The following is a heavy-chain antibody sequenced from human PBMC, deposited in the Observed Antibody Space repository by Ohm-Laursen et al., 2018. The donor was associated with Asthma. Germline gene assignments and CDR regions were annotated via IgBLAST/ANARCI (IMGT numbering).Heavy chain of an antibody. J-gene: IGHJ3*02. D-gene: IGHD3-9*01. CDR3: ARDTLRYFDWLFPEAFDI. CDR1: GFTFSSYA. CDR2: ISGSGGST. V-gene: IGHV3-23*01. Sequence: SLRLSCAASGFTFSSYAMSWVRQAPGKGLEWVSAISGSGGSTYYADSVKGRFTISRDNSKNTLYLQMNSLRAEDTAVYYCARDTLRYFDWLFPEAFDIWGQGTMVTVSS.